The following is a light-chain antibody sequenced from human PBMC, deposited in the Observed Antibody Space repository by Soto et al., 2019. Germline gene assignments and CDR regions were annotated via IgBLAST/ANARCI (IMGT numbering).Light chain of an antibody. CDR1: RSDVGGFNY. J-gene: IGLJ2*01. V-gene: IGLV2-8*01. CDR2: EVT. CDR3: SSYAGGNNLL. Sequence: QSALTQPPAASGSPGQSVTVSCTGTRSDVGGFNYVSWYQQHPGKAPKLMIYEVTKRPSGVPDRFSGSKSGNTASLTVSGLQAEDEADYYCSSYAGGNNLLFGGGTQLTVL.